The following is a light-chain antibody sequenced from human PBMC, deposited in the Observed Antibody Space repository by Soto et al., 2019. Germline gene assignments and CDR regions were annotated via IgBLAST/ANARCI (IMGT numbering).Light chain of an antibody. CDR1: QDVNNY. CDR3: HQYNNVPYT. CDR2: DTS. V-gene: IGKV1-33*01. Sequence: DIQMTQSPSSLSASVGDRVSITCRASQDVNNYVNWYQQKPGKAPRLVIYDTSTLEIGVPSRFGGTGSGTDFTFTIFGLQPEGFGTYYCHQYNNVPYTFGQGTKVEMK. J-gene: IGKJ2*01.